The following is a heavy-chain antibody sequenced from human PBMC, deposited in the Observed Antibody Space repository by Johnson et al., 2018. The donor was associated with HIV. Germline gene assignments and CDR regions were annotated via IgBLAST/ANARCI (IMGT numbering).Heavy chain of an antibody. D-gene: IGHD3-10*01. J-gene: IGHJ3*02. V-gene: IGHV3-20*04. Sequence: AAGGVTFDDYGMSWVRQAPGTGLEWVSGINWNGVRTAYPDSMKGRFTISRDNAKNSLYLQMNSLRAEDTAVYYCARDRGGDDAFDIWGQGTMVTVSS. CDR3: ARDRGGDDAFDI. CDR1: GVTFDDYG. CDR2: INWNGVRT.